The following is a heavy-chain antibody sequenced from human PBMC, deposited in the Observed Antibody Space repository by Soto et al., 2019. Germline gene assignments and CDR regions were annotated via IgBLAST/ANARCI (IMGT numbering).Heavy chain of an antibody. V-gene: IGHV4-59*03. CDR1: GASITSSY. J-gene: IGHJ5*02. CDR2: VYHSGST. D-gene: IGHD7-27*01. Sequence: QVHLQESGPGLVKPSETLSLTCTVSGASITSSYWTWVRQPPGKGLEWIGYVYHSGSTNYNPSLKSRVTLSVSTSKNQFSLRPTSVTAADTAVYYCATGYDWFDPWGQGALVTVSS. CDR3: ATGYDWFDP.